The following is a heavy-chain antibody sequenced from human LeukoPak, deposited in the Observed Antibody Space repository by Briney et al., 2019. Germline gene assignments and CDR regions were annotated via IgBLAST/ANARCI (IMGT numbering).Heavy chain of an antibody. CDR3: ARGGHYIVVVPAAIHDAFDI. Sequence: GSLRLSCAASGFTVSTNYMSWVRQAPGKGLEWVSYISSSGNTIYYADSVKGRFTISRDNAKNSLYLQMNSLRAEDTAVYYCARGGHYIVVVPAAIHDAFDIWGQGTMVTVSS. CDR1: GFTVSTNY. CDR2: ISSSGNTI. J-gene: IGHJ3*02. D-gene: IGHD2-2*01. V-gene: IGHV3-11*01.